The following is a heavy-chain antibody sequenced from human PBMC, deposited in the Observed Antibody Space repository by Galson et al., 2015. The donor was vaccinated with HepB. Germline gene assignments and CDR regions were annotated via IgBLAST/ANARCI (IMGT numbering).Heavy chain of an antibody. Sequence: SVKVSCKASGYTFTSHYMHWVRQAPGQGLEWMGIINPSGGSTSYAQKFQGRVTMTRDTSTSTVYMELSSLRSDDTAVYYCAREGNSGSYSAPLNYWGQGTLVTVSS. J-gene: IGHJ4*02. CDR2: INPSGGST. D-gene: IGHD1-26*01. CDR1: GYTFTSHY. V-gene: IGHV1-46*01. CDR3: AREGNSGSYSAPLNY.